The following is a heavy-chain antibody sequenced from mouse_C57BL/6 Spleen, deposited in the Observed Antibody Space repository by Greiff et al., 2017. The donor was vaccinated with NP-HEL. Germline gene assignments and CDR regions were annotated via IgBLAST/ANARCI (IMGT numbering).Heavy chain of an antibody. CDR2: SDPEDGET. CDR1: GFNIKDYY. CDR3: ARDYYGSSYAYWYFDV. Sequence: VHVKQSGAELVKPGASVKLSCTASGFNIKDYYMHWVKQRTEQGLEWIGRSDPEDGETKYAPKFQGKATITADTSSNTAYLQLSSLTSEDTAVYYCARDYYGSSYAYWYFDVWGTGTTVTVSS. J-gene: IGHJ1*03. V-gene: IGHV14-2*01. D-gene: IGHD1-1*01.